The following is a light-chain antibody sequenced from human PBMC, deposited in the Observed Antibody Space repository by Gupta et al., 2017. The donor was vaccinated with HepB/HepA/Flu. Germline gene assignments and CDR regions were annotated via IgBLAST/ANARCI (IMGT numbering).Light chain of an antibody. CDR2: GAS. CDR3: QQYGSSPPDT. Sequence: EIVLTQSPGTLSLSPGERGTLSCRASQSVSSNFLAWYQQKPGQAPRLLIYGASSRATGIPDRFRGSGSGTDFTLTISRREPEDSAVYYCQQYGSSPPDTFGQGTKLEIK. J-gene: IGKJ2*01. V-gene: IGKV3-20*01. CDR1: QSVSSNF.